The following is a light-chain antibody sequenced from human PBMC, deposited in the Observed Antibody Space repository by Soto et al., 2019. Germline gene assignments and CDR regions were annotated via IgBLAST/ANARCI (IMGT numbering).Light chain of an antibody. Sequence: ETVMTQSPATLSVSPGERATLSCRASQTVSSNLAWYQQKPGQAVRLLIFRASTRATGIPARFSGSGSGTEFTLTISSLQSEDFAIYYCQQYNNWPWTFGHGTKVEIK. J-gene: IGKJ1*01. V-gene: IGKV3D-15*01. CDR1: QTVSSN. CDR3: QQYNNWPWT. CDR2: RAS.